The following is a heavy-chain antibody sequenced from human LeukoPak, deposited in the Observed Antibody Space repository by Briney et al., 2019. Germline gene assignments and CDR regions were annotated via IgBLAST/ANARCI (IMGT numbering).Heavy chain of an antibody. CDR3: ARAGRYCSGGSCYFGRYASDI. J-gene: IGHJ3*02. CDR2: IWCDGSNK. Sequence: PGRSLRLSCAASGFTFSSYGMHWVRQAPGKGLEWVAVIWCDGSNKYYADSVKGRFTISRDNSKNTLYLQMDSLRADDTAVYYCARAGRYCSGGSCYFGRYASDIWGQGTMVTVSS. CDR1: GFTFSSYG. V-gene: IGHV3-33*01. D-gene: IGHD2-15*01.